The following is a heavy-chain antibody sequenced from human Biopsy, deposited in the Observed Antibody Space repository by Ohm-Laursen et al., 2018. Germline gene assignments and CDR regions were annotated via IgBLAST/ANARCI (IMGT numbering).Heavy chain of an antibody. CDR3: ARYASYSGNYGHFDY. J-gene: IGHJ4*02. D-gene: IGHD1-26*01. CDR2: VIPVFGTT. V-gene: IGHV1-69*13. CDR1: GGAFTTYA. Sequence: ASVKVSCKSSGGAFTTYAIGWVRQAPGQGLEWMGKVIPVFGTTDYAQNFQGRLTLTADESTSTVYMDLTGLRSDDTGIYYCARYASYSGNYGHFDYWGQGTLVTVPS.